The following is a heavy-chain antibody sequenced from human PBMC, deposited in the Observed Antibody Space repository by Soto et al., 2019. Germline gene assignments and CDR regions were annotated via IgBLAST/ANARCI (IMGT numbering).Heavy chain of an antibody. CDR3: AKGEGQWELPL. J-gene: IGHJ1*01. Sequence: QLQLVQSGAKVKKPGSSVKVSCKASGGFVRSDPISWVRQAPGQGPEWIGGIIPVFGSPTYAEKFQGRVTITADESSRTAYLELTSLKSEDTAVYFCAKGEGQWELPLWCQGTQVTVSS. D-gene: IGHD1-7*01. V-gene: IGHV1-69*01. CDR1: GGFVRSDP. CDR2: IIPVFGSP.